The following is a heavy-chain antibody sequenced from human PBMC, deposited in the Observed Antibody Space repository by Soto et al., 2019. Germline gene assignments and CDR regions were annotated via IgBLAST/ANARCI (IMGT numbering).Heavy chain of an antibody. CDR3: ACIGSSMVAAAAYDP. V-gene: IGHV1-3*01. CDR2: INAGNGNT. D-gene: IGHD6-13*01. J-gene: IGHJ5*02. Sequence: ASVKVSCKASGYTFTSYAMHWVRQAPGQRLEWMGWINAGNGNTKYSQKFQGRVTITRDTSASTAFMELSSLRSEDTAVYYCACIGSSMVAAAAYDPWGQGTLVTVSS. CDR1: GYTFTSYA.